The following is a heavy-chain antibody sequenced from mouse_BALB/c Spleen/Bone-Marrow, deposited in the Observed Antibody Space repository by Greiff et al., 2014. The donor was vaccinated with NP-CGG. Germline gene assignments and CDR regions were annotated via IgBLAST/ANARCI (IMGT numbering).Heavy chain of an antibody. V-gene: IGHV1-39*01. CDR2: IDPYYGDT. D-gene: IGHD2-5*01. CDR3: ARKAYYTNWWYFDV. J-gene: IGHJ1*01. Sequence: VQLKESGPELEKPGASVKISCKASGYSFSGYNLHWVKQNSGQSLEWIGNIDPYYGDTTYNQKFKGKATLTVDRSSSTAYMQLKSLTSEDSAVYYCARKAYYTNWWYFDVWGAGTTVTVSS. CDR1: GYSFSGYN.